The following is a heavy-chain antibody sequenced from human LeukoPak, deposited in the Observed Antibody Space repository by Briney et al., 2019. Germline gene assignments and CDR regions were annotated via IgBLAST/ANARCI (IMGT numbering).Heavy chain of an antibody. V-gene: IGHV3-9*01. Sequence: GGSLRLSCAASGFTFDDYAMYWVRQAPGKGLEWVSGINWNSGSIGYADSVKGRFTISRDNAKNSLYLQMNSLRAEDTAVYYCARDPSSWYYYYMDVWGKGTTVTVSS. D-gene: IGHD6-13*01. CDR1: GFTFDDYA. CDR3: ARDPSSWYYYYMDV. J-gene: IGHJ6*03. CDR2: INWNSGSI.